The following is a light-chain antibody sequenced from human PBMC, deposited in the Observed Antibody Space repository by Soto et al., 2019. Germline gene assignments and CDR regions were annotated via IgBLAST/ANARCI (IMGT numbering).Light chain of an antibody. J-gene: IGKJ3*01. CDR1: QGINNY. Sequence: DIQMTQSPSSMSASVGDRVTITCRASQGINNYLAWYQQKPGKVPKLLRYAASTLQTGVTSRFSGSGSGTDFTLTISSLQTEDVAADYSQNFDRAPSTFGPGTKVDI. CDR2: AAS. V-gene: IGKV1-27*01. CDR3: QNFDRAPST.